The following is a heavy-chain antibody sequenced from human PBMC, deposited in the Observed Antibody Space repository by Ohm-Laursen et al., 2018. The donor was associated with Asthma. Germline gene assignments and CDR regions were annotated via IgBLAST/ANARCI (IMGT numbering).Heavy chain of an antibody. J-gene: IGHJ4*02. D-gene: IGHD5-12*01. V-gene: IGHV4-59*01. Sequence: SDTLSLTWAVYGGSFSSYYWSWIRQPPGKGLEWIGYIYYSGSTNYNPSLKSRVTISVDTSKNQFSLKLSSVTAADTAVYYCARDSSYGDYFDYWGQGTLVTVSS. CDR1: GGSFSSYY. CDR3: ARDSSYGDYFDY. CDR2: IYYSGST.